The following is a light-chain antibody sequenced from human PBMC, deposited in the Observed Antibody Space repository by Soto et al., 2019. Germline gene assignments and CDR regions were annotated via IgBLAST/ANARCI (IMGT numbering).Light chain of an antibody. Sequence: QSVLTQPPSVSGAPGQRVTISCTGSSSNIGAGYDVHWYQQLPGTAPKLLIYGNPNRPSGVPDRFSGSKSGTAASLAITGLQADDEADYYCQSYDSSLSGSYVFGTGTKLTVL. CDR2: GNP. V-gene: IGLV1-40*01. CDR3: QSYDSSLSGSYV. CDR1: SSNIGAGYD. J-gene: IGLJ1*01.